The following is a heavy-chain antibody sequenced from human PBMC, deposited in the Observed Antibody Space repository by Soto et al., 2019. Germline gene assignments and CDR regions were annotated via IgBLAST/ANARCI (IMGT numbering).Heavy chain of an antibody. D-gene: IGHD1-26*01. CDR3: ARAELVGATDY. Sequence: SETLSLTCTVPGGSTSSGGYYWSWNRQHPGQGLEWIGYIYYSGSTYYNPSLKSRVTISVDTSKTQFSLKLSSVTAADTAVYYCARAELVGATDYWGQGTLVTVSS. V-gene: IGHV4-31*03. CDR2: IYYSGST. CDR1: GGSTSSGGYY. J-gene: IGHJ4*02.